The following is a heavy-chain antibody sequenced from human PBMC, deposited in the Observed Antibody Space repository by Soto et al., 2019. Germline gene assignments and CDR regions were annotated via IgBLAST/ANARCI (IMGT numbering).Heavy chain of an antibody. CDR2: VSHDGRNT. V-gene: IGHV3-30*18. J-gene: IGHJ4*02. CDR1: GSTFRNYA. CDR3: AKGGRQWLVTSDFNY. D-gene: IGHD6-19*01. Sequence: GGSLRLSCAASGSTFRNYAMHWVRQAPGKGLEWVAVVSHDGRNTHYADSVKGRFTISRDSSKNTVSLEMTSLRAEDTAVYYCAKGGRQWLVTSDFNYWGQGALVTVSS.